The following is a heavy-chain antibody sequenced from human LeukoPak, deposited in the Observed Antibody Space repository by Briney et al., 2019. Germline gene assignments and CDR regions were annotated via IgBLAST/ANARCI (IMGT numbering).Heavy chain of an antibody. V-gene: IGHV4-59*08. CDR3: ARLPNCGGDCYSQDAFDI. Sequence: SETLSLTCTVSGRSISSYYWSWIRQPPGKGLEWIGYIYYSGSTNYNPSLKSRVTISVDTSKNQFSLKLSSVTAADTAVYYCARLPNCGGDCYSQDAFDIWGQGTMVTVSS. CDR2: IYYSGST. J-gene: IGHJ3*02. CDR1: GRSISSYY. D-gene: IGHD2-21*02.